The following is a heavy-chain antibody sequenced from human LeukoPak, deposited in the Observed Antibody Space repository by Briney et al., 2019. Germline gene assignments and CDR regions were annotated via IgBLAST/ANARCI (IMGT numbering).Heavy chain of an antibody. V-gene: IGHV4-39*07. CDR2: IYDSGST. Sequence: PSETLSLTCTVSGGSISSSSYYWGWIRQSSGKGLEWIASIYDSGSTHYNPSLKSRVTMSVETTKNQFSLKLRSVTAADTAVYYCARDGSGYYYTAAPFTDYWGQGTLVTVSS. CDR3: ARDGSGYYYTAAPFTDY. CDR1: GGSISSSSYY. D-gene: IGHD3-22*01. J-gene: IGHJ4*02.